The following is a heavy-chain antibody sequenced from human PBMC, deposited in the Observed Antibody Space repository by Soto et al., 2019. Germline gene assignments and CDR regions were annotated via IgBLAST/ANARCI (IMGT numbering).Heavy chain of an antibody. CDR3: ARPGSGYDVLTGQYFYYFHAVDV. J-gene: IGHJ6*02. CDR1: GFIFSTYA. CDR2: ISYDGRNK. V-gene: IGHV3-30*04. D-gene: IGHD3-9*01. Sequence: GGSLRLSCAASGFIFSTYAMHWVRQAPGKGLEWVAVISYDGRNKYYADSVTGRFTISGDNSKNTLYLEMNNLRPEDTAIYYCARPGSGYDVLTGQYFYYFHAVDVWGQGTTVTVSS.